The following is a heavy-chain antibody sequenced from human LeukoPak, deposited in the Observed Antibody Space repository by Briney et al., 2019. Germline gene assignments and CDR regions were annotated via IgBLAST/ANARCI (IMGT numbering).Heavy chain of an antibody. Sequence: ASVKVSCKASGYSFPSYGISWVRQAPGQGPEWMGWISPYNDNTDYAQKLQGRATLTTDTSTSTAYMELRSLRSDDTAVYYCARHFYGSGTYYHFDYWGQGTLVTVSS. J-gene: IGHJ4*02. D-gene: IGHD3-10*01. CDR1: GYSFPSYG. CDR3: ARHFYGSGTYYHFDY. V-gene: IGHV1-18*01. CDR2: ISPYNDNT.